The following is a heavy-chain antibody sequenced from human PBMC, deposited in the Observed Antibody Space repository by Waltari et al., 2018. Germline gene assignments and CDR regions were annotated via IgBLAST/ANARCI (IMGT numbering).Heavy chain of an antibody. D-gene: IGHD2-15*01. V-gene: IGHV3-74*03. CDR3: TRNPGY. CDR1: GFLYNDYW. Sequence: EVQLVESRGGLVQPGGSLRLSCAVSGFLYNDYWLDWVRQAPGQGLVWVSRIKSDGTNIKYADSVRGRFTISRDSAKNTFYLQMNSLRVEDTAVYYCTRNPGYWGQGTLVTVAS. CDR2: IKSDGTNI. J-gene: IGHJ4*02.